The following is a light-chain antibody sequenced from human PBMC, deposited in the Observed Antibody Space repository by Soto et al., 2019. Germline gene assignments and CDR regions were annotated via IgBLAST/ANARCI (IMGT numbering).Light chain of an antibody. CDR3: RQGLQTPPT. CDR2: LGS. J-gene: IGKJ1*01. Sequence: DIVMTQFPLSLPVTPGEPASISCRSSQSLLLSNGYNYLDWYLQKPGQSPQLLIYLGSNRASGVPDRFSGSGSGTDFTLKISRMEAEEVGVYYCRQGLQTPPTFGQGTKVEIK. CDR1: QSLLLSNGYNY. V-gene: IGKV2-28*01.